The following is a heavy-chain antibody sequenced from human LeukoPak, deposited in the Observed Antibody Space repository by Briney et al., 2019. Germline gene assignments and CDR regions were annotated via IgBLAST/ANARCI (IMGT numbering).Heavy chain of an antibody. CDR2: VYYLGST. V-gene: IGHV4-59*08. CDR1: GGSLSSYF. J-gene: IGHJ3*02. CDR3: ARHTSSSWHHDAFDI. D-gene: IGHD6-13*01. Sequence: PSETLSLTRIVSGGSLSSYFWSWIRQPPRKGLEGIGYVYYLGSTNNNHSLQRRATISLATSKNQFSLKLSSVTAADTAVYCCARHTSSSWHHDAFDIWGEGAIVTVSS.